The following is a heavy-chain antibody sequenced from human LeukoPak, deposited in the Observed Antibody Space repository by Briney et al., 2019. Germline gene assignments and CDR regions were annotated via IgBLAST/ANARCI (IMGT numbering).Heavy chain of an antibody. Sequence: PGGSLRLSCAASGFTFSDYYMSWIRQAPGQGLEWVSYISSSGSTIYYADSVKGRFTISRDNAKNSLYLQMNSLRAEDTAVYYCASLYSSGYYFPNWFDPWVQGTLVTVSS. CDR2: ISSSGSTI. V-gene: IGHV3-11*01. J-gene: IGHJ5*02. CDR1: GFTFSDYY. D-gene: IGHD3-22*01. CDR3: ASLYSSGYYFPNWFDP.